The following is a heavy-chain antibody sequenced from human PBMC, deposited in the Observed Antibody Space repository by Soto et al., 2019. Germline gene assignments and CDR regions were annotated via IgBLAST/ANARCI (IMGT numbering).Heavy chain of an antibody. CDR2: IYYSGGT. CDR1: GGTISSYY. Sequence: SETLSLTCTVSGGTISSYYWSWIRQPPGKGLEWIGYIYYSGGTNYNPSLKSRVTISVDTSKNQFSLKLTSMTAADTAVYYCATYSDYYTYFQHWGQGTLVTVSS. D-gene: IGHD1-26*01. J-gene: IGHJ1*01. CDR3: ATYSDYYTYFQH. V-gene: IGHV4-59*01.